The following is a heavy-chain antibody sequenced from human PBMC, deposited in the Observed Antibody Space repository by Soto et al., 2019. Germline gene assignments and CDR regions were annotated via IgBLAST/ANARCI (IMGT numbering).Heavy chain of an antibody. Sequence: PGESLKISCKGSGYSFTSYWIGWVRQMPGKGLEWMGIIYPGDSDTRYSPSFQGQVTISADKSISTAYLQWSSLKASDTAMYYCARQLLVTGRYPYNSFDLWGQGTLVTV. CDR3: ARQLLVTGRYPYNSFDL. V-gene: IGHV5-51*01. CDR2: IYPGDSDT. CDR1: GYSFTSYW. J-gene: IGHJ5*02. D-gene: IGHD5-18*01.